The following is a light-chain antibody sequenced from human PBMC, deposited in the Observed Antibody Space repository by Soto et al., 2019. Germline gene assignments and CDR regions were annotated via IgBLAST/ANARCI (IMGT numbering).Light chain of an antibody. CDR3: QQSYSTPYT. Sequence: DIQMTQSPSSLSASVGDRVTITCRASQSISSHLNWYRQKPGKAPKLLIYTASSLQSGVPSRFSGSGSGTDFTLTISSLQPEDFATYYCQQSYSTPYTFGQGTKLEIK. J-gene: IGKJ2*01. V-gene: IGKV1-39*01. CDR1: QSISSH. CDR2: TAS.